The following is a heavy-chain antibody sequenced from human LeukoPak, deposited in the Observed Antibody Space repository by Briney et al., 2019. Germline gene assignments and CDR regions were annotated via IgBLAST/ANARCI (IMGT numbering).Heavy chain of an antibody. D-gene: IGHD5-12*01. Sequence: GGSLRLSCAAPGFTFSGYGMHWVRQAPGKGLECVAVISYDGHNEYYADSVKGRFTISRDNSKNTVLLQMNSLRVEDTAVYYCAKGIGYGGMDVWGQGTTLIVSS. J-gene: IGHJ6*02. CDR3: AKGIGYGGMDV. V-gene: IGHV3-30*18. CDR1: GFTFSGYG. CDR2: ISYDGHNE.